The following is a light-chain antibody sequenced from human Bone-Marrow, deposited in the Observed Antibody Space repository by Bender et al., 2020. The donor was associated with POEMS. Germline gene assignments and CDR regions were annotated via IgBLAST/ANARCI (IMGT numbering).Light chain of an antibody. J-gene: IGLJ3*02. CDR2: DVS. Sequence: QSALTQPASVSGSPGQSITISCTGTSRDVGDYNYVSWYQQHPGKAPKLMIYDVSIRPSGVSDRFSGSKSGNTASLTISGLQAEDEADYYCSSYSSSSTRVFGGGTKLTVL. V-gene: IGLV2-14*03. CDR1: SRDVGDYNY. CDR3: SSYSSSSTRV.